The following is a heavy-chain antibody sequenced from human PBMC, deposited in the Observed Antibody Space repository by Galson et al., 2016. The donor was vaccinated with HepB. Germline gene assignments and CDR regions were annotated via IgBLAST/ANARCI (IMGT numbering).Heavy chain of an antibody. Sequence: SLRLSCAVSGPGFKGYGMSWVRQAPGKGLQWVSDIDGEGHTTHHADSVKGRFTMSRASSQDTVYLEMKSVRVEDTAIYYCAIGATGATWRNWGQGTLVTVSS. J-gene: IGHJ4*02. CDR3: AIGATGATWRN. V-gene: IGHV3-23*03. CDR2: IDGEGHTT. D-gene: IGHD1-1*01. CDR1: GPGFKGYG.